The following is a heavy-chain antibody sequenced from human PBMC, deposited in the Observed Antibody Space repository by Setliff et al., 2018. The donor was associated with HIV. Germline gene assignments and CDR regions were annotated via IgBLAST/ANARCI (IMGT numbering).Heavy chain of an antibody. V-gene: IGHV1-18*01. CDR3: ARGPAGESYGMDV. J-gene: IGHJ6*02. CDR1: GYKFSINV. D-gene: IGHD3-10*01. CDR2: VSGYDSHA. Sequence: ASVKVSCKTSGYKFSINVINWVRQAPGQGLEWMGWVSGYDSHANYAQKLQGRVTMTSDRSTTTAYMELKNLTSDDTAGYYCARGPAGESYGMDVWGQGTTVTVSS.